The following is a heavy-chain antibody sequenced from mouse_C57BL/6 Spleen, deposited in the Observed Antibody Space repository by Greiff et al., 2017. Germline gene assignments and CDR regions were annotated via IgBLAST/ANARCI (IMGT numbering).Heavy chain of an antibody. V-gene: IGHV14-4*01. Sequence: EVQLQQSGAELVRPGASVKLSCTASGFNIKDDYMHWVKQRPEQGLEWIGWIDPENGDTEYASKFQGKATITADTSSNTAYLPLSSLTSEDTAVYYCTIFRGFAYWGQGTLVTVSA. J-gene: IGHJ3*01. CDR1: GFNIKDDY. CDR3: TIFRGFAY. CDR2: IDPENGDT.